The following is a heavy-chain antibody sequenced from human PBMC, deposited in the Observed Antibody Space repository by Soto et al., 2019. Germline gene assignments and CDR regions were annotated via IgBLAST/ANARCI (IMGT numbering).Heavy chain of an antibody. V-gene: IGHV3-21*01. CDR1: GFAFRSYG. CDR2: ISSSSSYI. J-gene: IGHJ4*02. CDR3: ATSTSGSYYNFDY. D-gene: IGHD1-26*01. Sequence: PGGSLRVRSVVSGFAFRSYGMHWVRQAPGKGLEWVSSISSSSSYIYYADSVKGRFTISRDNAKNSLYLQMNSLRAEDTAVYYCATSTSGSYYNFDYWGQGTLVTVSS.